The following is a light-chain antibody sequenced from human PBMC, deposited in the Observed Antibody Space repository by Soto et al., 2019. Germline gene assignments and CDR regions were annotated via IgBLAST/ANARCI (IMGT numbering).Light chain of an antibody. CDR2: DAS. CDR1: QSIRTS. Sequence: EIVLTQSPATLSLSPGERATLSCRASQSIRTSLAWYQQKPGQAPRLVIFDASNRANGVPARFGGSGSGTDFTLTISRLEPEDFAVYYCQQYGISPLTFGGGTKVDIK. CDR3: QQYGISPLT. J-gene: IGKJ4*01. V-gene: IGKV3-11*01.